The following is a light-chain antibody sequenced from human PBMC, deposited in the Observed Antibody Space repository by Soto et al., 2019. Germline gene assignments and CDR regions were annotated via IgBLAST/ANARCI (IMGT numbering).Light chain of an antibody. Sequence: ILLSQYSGTLSLTPDAAATLSCNARQAVTTKFLAWYQQKPGQPPRLLILGASTRATGISARFSGSGSGTEFTLTISSLQSEDFAVYYWQQYEKWPPSITVGQGTRLEIK. V-gene: IGKV3D-15*01. J-gene: IGKJ5*01. CDR1: QAVTTKF. CDR2: GAS. CDR3: QQYEKWPPSIT.